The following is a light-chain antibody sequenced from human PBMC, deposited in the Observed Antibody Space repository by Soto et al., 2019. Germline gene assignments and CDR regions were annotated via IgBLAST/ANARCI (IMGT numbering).Light chain of an antibody. V-gene: IGKV3-20*01. J-gene: IGKJ5*01. Sequence: IVLTQSPGTLSLSPGVRATLSCRASQSVSSSYLAWYQQKPGQAPRLLIYGASSRATGIPDRFRGIRSATDFTLTISRLEPEDFAVYYCQQYGSTPPSITFGQGTRLDI. CDR1: QSVSSSY. CDR3: QQYGSTPPSIT. CDR2: GAS.